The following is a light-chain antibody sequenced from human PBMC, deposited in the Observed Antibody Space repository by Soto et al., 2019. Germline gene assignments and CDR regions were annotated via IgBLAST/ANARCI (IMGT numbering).Light chain of an antibody. Sequence: IVLTQCPAPLSVSPGERATLSCGASQSVSSNLAWYQQKPGQAPRLLIYGASTRATGIPARFSRSGSSTDFTLTISRLETQDFAVYYCQQYGSSHTWTFGHGTKVDIK. CDR1: QSVSSN. J-gene: IGKJ1*01. V-gene: IGKV3-20*01. CDR2: GAS. CDR3: QQYGSSHTWT.